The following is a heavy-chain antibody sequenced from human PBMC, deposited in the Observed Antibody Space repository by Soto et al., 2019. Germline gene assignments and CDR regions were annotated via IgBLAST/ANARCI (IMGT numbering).Heavy chain of an antibody. CDR2: ISAYNGNT. J-gene: IGHJ4*02. CDR3: ASIITMVRGVKGFDY. Sequence: ASVKVSCKASGYTFTSYGISWVRQAPGQGLEWMGWISAYNGNTNYAQKLQGRVTMTTDTSTSTAYMELRSLRSDDTAVYYCASIITMVRGVKGFDYWGQGTLVTVSS. V-gene: IGHV1-18*01. CDR1: GYTFTSYG. D-gene: IGHD3-10*01.